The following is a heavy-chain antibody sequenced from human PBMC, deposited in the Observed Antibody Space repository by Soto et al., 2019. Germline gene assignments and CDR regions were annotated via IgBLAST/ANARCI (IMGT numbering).Heavy chain of an antibody. D-gene: IGHD3-22*01. CDR2: IRIKTYGETT. Sequence: GSLRLSCAASGFIFRTTRMNWVRHAPGKGLEWVGRIRIKTYGETTDYAAPVKGRFTISRDDSRNTVFLEMNSLRTEDSAVYYCATDKGFYGTSDYRDYWGQGT. J-gene: IGHJ4*02. CDR3: ATDKGFYGTSDYRDY. CDR1: GFIFRTTR. V-gene: IGHV3-15*01.